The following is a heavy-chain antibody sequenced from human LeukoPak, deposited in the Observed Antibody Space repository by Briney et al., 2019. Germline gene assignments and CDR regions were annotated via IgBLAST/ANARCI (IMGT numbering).Heavy chain of an antibody. J-gene: IGHJ3*02. CDR1: GGTISSSHW. D-gene: IGHD5-24*01. CDR3: ARSLEDAFDI. V-gene: IGHV4-4*02. CDR2: IYHSGST. Sequence: SGTLSLTCAVCGGTISSSHWWSWVRPPPGKGLEWIGEIYHSGSTSYNPSLKSRVTISVDKSKNQFSLKLSSVTAADTDVYYCARSLEDAFDIWGEGTMVSVSS.